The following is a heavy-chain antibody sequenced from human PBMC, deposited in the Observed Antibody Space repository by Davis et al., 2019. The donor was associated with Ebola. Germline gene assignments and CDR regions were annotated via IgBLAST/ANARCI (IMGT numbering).Heavy chain of an antibody. V-gene: IGHV3-23*01. D-gene: IGHD1-26*01. CDR1: GFTFSSYA. J-gene: IGHJ3*02. CDR3: TRALSGSSYDASDI. CDR2: ISGSGGST. Sequence: GGSLRLSCAASGFTFSSYAMSWVRQAPGKGLEWVSAISGSGGSTYYADSVKGRFTISRDNSKNTLYLQMDYLRAEDTAIYYCTRALSGSSYDASDIWGQGTTVTVSS.